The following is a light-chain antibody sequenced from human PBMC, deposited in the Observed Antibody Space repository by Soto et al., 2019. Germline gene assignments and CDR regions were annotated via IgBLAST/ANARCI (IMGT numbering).Light chain of an antibody. Sequence: EMVLTQSPGTLSLSPGERATLSGRASQSVFRNYLAWYQQKPGQAPRLLIYGASTRAAGISDRFSGSGSGTHLTLTVNRLQPADFAVYYCQQYGSSPSTFGGGTKVEIK. CDR2: GAS. J-gene: IGKJ4*01. V-gene: IGKV3-20*01. CDR1: QSVFRNY. CDR3: QQYGSSPST.